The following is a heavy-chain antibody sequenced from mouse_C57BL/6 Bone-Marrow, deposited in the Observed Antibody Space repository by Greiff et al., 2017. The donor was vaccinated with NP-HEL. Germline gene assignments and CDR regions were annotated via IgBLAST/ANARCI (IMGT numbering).Heavy chain of an antibody. V-gene: IGHV1-50*01. CDR2: IDPSDSYT. J-gene: IGHJ1*03. Sequence: QVHVKQPGAELVKPGASVKLSCKASGSTFTSYWMQWVKQRPGQGLEWIGEIDPSDSYTNYNQKFKGKATLTVDTSSSTAYMQLSSLTSEDSAVYYCARLLTGTDWYFDVWGTGTTVTVSS. CDR3: ARLLTGTDWYFDV. D-gene: IGHD4-1*01. CDR1: GSTFTSYW.